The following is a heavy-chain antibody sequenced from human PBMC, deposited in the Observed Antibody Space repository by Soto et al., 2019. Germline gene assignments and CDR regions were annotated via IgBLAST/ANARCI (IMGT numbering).Heavy chain of an antibody. CDR2: IYYSGST. Sequence: QVQLQESGPGLVKPSETLSLTCTVSGGSISSYYWSWIRQPPGKGLEWFGYIYYSGSTNYNPSLKSRVTVSVDTSKNQFSLKLSSVTAADTAVYYCAGHSAVGAKGAFDIWGQGTMVTVSS. CDR3: AGHSAVGAKGAFDI. J-gene: IGHJ3*02. V-gene: IGHV4-59*08. D-gene: IGHD1-26*01. CDR1: GGSISSYY.